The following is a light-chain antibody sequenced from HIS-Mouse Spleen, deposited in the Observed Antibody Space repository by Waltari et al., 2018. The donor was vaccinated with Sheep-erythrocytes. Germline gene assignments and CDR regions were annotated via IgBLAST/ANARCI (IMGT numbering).Light chain of an antibody. CDR3: QQYDNLPLT. CDR2: DAS. V-gene: IGKV1-33*01. Sequence: DIQMTPSPSSLSASVGERVTITCQASQDISNYLNLYQQKPGKAPKLLIYDASNLETGVPSRFSGSGSGTDFTFTISSLQPEDIATYYCQQYDNLPLTFGGGTKVEIK. J-gene: IGKJ4*01. CDR1: QDISNY.